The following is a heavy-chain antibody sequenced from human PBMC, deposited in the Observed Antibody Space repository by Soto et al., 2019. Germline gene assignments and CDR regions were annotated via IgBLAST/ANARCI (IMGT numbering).Heavy chain of an antibody. Sequence: SETLSLTCTVSGGSISSGAYYWSWIRQHPGKGLEWIGEVYHSGNTNYNPSLKSRVIISVDKSKNQFSLKLSSVTDADTAMYYCARGERQQQRDYWGQGTLVTVSS. J-gene: IGHJ4*02. V-gene: IGHV4-39*07. CDR1: GGSISSGAYY. CDR3: ARGERQQQRDY. D-gene: IGHD6-13*01. CDR2: VYHSGNT.